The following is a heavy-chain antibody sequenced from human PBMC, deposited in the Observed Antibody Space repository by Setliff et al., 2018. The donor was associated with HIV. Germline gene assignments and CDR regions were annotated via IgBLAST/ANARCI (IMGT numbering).Heavy chain of an antibody. D-gene: IGHD6-19*01. CDR1: GYTFTGYY. J-gene: IGHJ4*02. CDR3: ATDGAGGWLRPLPDF. V-gene: IGHV1-46*01. CDR2: INPSSGNT. Sequence: ASVKVSCKASGYTFTGYYMHWVRQAPGQGLEWMGWINPSSGNTAYSQKFQGRVTMTEDTSADTAYMELTSLRSEDTAVYYCATDGAGGWLRPLPDFWGQGTLVTVSS.